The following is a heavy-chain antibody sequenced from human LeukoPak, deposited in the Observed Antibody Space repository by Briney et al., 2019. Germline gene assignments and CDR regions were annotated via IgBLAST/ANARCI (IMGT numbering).Heavy chain of an antibody. V-gene: IGHV4-61*02. J-gene: IGHJ4*02. CDR1: GDSISSDDYY. CDR2: FSASGNS. CDR3: ARRTVRGVIKY. D-gene: IGHD3-10*01. Sequence: SETLSLTCTVSGDSISSDDYYWSWIRQPAGKGLEWIGRFSASGNSNYNPSLKSRLTISVDTSKNQFSLQLSSVTAADTAVYYCARRTVRGVIKYWDQGTLVTVSS.